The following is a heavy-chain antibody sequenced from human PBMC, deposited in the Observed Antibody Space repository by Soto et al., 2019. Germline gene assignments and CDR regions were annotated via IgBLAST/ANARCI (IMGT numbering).Heavy chain of an antibody. Sequence: GGSLRLSCAASGFTISSYAMSWVRQAPGKGLEWVSAISDRGDTTHYADSVKGRFTISRDTSKNTLYLQINTLRAEDTAVYYCAKDKPTTTSFDYWGRGTLVTVSS. V-gene: IGHV3-23*01. CDR3: AKDKPTTTSFDY. CDR2: ISDRGDTT. J-gene: IGHJ4*02. D-gene: IGHD1-1*01. CDR1: GFTISSYA.